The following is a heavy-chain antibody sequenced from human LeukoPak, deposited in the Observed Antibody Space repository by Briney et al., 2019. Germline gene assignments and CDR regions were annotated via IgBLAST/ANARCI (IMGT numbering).Heavy chain of an antibody. Sequence: PGRSLRLSCAASGFTFSSYAMHWVRQAPGKGLEWVAVISYDGSNKYYADSVKGRFTISRDNSKNTLYLQMNSLRAEDTAVYFRARYGIRYSGYDIDYWGQGTLVTVSS. J-gene: IGHJ4*02. D-gene: IGHD5-12*01. CDR3: ARYGIRYSGYDIDY. V-gene: IGHV3-30-3*01. CDR2: ISYDGSNK. CDR1: GFTFSSYA.